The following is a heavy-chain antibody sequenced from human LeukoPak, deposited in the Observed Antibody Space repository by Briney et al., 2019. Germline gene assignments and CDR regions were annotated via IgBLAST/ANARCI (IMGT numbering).Heavy chain of an antibody. Sequence: ASVRVSCKTSGYTFTDYYIHWVRQAPGQRLEWMGRINPRSGGINYAQKFQGRVTMTRDTAISAAYMDLSGLRSDDTAVYYCAKLAASETGEGSWGQGTLVTVSS. CDR3: AKLAASETGEGS. CDR1: GYTFTDYY. J-gene: IGHJ5*02. D-gene: IGHD6-13*01. V-gene: IGHV1-2*06. CDR2: INPRSGGI.